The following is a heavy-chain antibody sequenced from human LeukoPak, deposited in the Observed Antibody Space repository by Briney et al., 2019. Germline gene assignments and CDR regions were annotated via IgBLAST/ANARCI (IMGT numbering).Heavy chain of an antibody. V-gene: IGHV3-21*01. CDR2: ISSSSSYI. CDR1: GFTFDDYG. Sequence: GGSLRLSCAASGFTFDDYGMNWVRQAPGKGLEWVSSISSSSSYIYYADSVKGRFTISRDNAKNSLYLQMNSLRAEDTAVYYCARADWDTAMIDYWGQGTLVTVSS. CDR3: ARADWDTAMIDY. D-gene: IGHD5-18*01. J-gene: IGHJ4*02.